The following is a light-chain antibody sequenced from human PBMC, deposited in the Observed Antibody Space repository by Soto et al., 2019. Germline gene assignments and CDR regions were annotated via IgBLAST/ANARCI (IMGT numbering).Light chain of an antibody. V-gene: IGLV2-8*01. Sequence: QSALTQPPSASGSPGQSVTISCTGTSSDVGAYNYVSWYQQHPSKAPKLMIYDVTTRPSGVPDRFSGSKSGNTASLTVSGLQAEDEADYFCSSYTGSDNVVFGGGTKVTVL. CDR2: DVT. CDR1: SSDVGAYNY. CDR3: SSYTGSDNVV. J-gene: IGLJ2*01.